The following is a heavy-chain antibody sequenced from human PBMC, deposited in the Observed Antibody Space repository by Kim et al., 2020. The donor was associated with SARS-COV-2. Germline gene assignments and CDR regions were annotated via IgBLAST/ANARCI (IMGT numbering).Heavy chain of an antibody. D-gene: IGHD3-16*01. V-gene: IGHV5-51*01. J-gene: IGHJ4*02. CDR3: ARCTQYDYYYFDS. Sequence: YSPTFQGHVTISADKSISTAYLQWSSLKASDTAMYYCARCTQYDYYYFDSWGQGTLVTVSS.